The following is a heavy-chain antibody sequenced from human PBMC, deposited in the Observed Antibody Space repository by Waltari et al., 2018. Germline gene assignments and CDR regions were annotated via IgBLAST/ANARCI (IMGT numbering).Heavy chain of an antibody. V-gene: IGHV4-39*07. Sequence: QLQLQESGPGLVKPSETLSLTCTVSGGSISSSSYYWGWIRQPPGKGLEWIGSIYYSWGTYYNPSLKGRVTRSVGTAKNQVSLKLSVVTGADTAVYYCARLGRGSGWDYFDYWGQGTLVTVSS. CDR3: ARLGRGSGWDYFDY. D-gene: IGHD6-19*01. J-gene: IGHJ4*02. CDR2: IYYSWGT. CDR1: GGSISSSSYY.